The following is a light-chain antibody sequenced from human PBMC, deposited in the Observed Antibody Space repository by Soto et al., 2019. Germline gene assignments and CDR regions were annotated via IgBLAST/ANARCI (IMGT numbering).Light chain of an antibody. J-gene: IGKJ1*01. CDR3: QQSSTIPRT. V-gene: IGKV3-20*01. CDR2: GAS. Sequence: EIVLTQSPGILSLSPGERASLSCGASQSISSSFLAWYQQKPGQAPRLLIYGASSRATGIPDRFSGTGSETDFTLTISSLQPEDFATYYCQQSSTIPRTFGQGTKVDLK. CDR1: QSISSSF.